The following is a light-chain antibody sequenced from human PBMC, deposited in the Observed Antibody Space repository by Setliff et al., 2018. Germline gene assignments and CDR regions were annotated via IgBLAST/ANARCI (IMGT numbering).Light chain of an antibody. J-gene: IGLJ1*01. CDR2: EVS. CDR1: SSDVGYYNY. V-gene: IGLV2-14*01. CDR3: SSYTSSSTRV. Sequence: QSALTQPASVSGSPGQSITISCTGTSSDVGYYNYVSCYQQHPGKAPKLMIYEVSNRPSGVSNRFSGSKSGNTASLTISGLQAEDEADYYCSSYTSSSTRVFGTGTKVTVL.